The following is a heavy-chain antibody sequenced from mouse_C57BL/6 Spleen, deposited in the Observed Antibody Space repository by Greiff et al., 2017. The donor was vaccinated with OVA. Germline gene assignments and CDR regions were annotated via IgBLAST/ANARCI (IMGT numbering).Heavy chain of an antibody. CDR1: GYTFTDYN. CDR3: AREKEDDGYFDY. J-gene: IGHJ2*01. CDR2: INPNNGGT. V-gene: IGHV1-18*01. Sequence: VQLKESGPELVKPGASVKIPCKASGYTFTDYNMDWVKQSHGKSLEWIGDINPNNGGTIYNQKFKGKATLTVDKSSSTAYMELRSLTSEDTAVYYCAREKEDDGYFDYWGQGTTLTVSS. D-gene: IGHD2-3*01.